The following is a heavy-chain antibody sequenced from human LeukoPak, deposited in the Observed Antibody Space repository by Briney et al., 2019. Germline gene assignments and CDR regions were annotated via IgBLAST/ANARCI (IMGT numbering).Heavy chain of an antibody. CDR2: IYYSGST. Sequence: SETLSLTCTVSGGSISSSSYYWGWIRQPPGKGLEWIGSIYYSGSTYYNPSLKSRVTISVDTSKNQFSLKLSSVTAADTAVYYCATHSGYYHAFDYWGQGTLVTVSS. CDR3: ATHSGYYHAFDY. V-gene: IGHV4-39*01. CDR1: GGSISSSSYY. J-gene: IGHJ4*02. D-gene: IGHD3-22*01.